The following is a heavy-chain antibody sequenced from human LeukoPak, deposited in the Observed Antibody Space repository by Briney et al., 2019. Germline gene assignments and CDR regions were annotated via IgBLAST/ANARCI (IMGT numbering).Heavy chain of an antibody. D-gene: IGHD6-13*01. CDR3: ARMSTSSWYVCDY. CDR1: GFTFSRHW. CDR2: IKQDGGEK. Sequence: PGGSLRLSCADSGFTFSRHWMDWVRQAPGKGLEWVANIKQDGGEKYYVDSVTGRFTISRDNAKNSLYLQMNSLRAEDTAVYYCARMSTSSWYVCDYWGQGTLVTVSS. J-gene: IGHJ4*02. V-gene: IGHV3-7*01.